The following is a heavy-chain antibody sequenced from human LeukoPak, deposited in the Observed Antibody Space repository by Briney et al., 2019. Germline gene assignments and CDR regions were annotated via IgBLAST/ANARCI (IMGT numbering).Heavy chain of an antibody. V-gene: IGHV1-69*05. J-gene: IGHJ5*02. CDR3: ARDRVVPAAIGGFDP. Sequence: SVKVSCKASGGTFSSYAISWVRQAPGQGLEWMGGIIPIFGTANYAQKFQGRVTVTTDESTSTAYMELSSLRSEDTAVYYCARDRVVPAAIGGFDPWGQGTLVTVSS. CDR2: IIPIFGTA. CDR1: GGTFSSYA. D-gene: IGHD2-2*02.